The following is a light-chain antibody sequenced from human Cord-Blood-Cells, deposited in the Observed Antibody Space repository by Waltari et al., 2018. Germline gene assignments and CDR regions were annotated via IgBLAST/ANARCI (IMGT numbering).Light chain of an antibody. J-gene: IGLJ2*01. CDR1: SSNIGSNT. Sequence: QSVLTQPPSASGTPGQRVTISCSGSSSNIGSNTVNWYQQLPGTAPKLLIYSNNLRPSGVPDRFSGSKSGTSASLAISGLQSEDEADYYCAARDDSLNGPVFGGGTKLTVL. V-gene: IGLV1-44*01. CDR2: SNN. CDR3: AARDDSLNGPV.